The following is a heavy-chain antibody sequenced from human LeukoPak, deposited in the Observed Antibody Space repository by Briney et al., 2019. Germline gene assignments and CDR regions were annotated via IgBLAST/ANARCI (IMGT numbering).Heavy chain of an antibody. Sequence: ASVKVSCRASGYTFTSYGISWVRQAPGQGLEWMGWISAYNGNTNYAQKLQGRVTMTTDTSTSTAYMELRSLRSDDTAVYYCARDRGVGVPGYMDVWGKGTTVTVSS. CDR2: ISAYNGNT. V-gene: IGHV1-18*01. J-gene: IGHJ6*03. D-gene: IGHD1-26*01. CDR3: ARDRGVGVPGYMDV. CDR1: GYTFTSYG.